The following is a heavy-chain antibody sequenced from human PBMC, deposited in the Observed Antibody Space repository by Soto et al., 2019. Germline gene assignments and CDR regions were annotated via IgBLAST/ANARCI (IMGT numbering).Heavy chain of an antibody. CDR1: GFTFSSYG. J-gene: IGHJ6*02. CDR3: ARDVYSSGWYDYYYYYGMDV. Sequence: QVQLVESGGGVVQPGRSLRLSCAASGFTFSSYGMHWVRQAPGKGLEWVAVIWYDGSNKYYADSVKGRFTISRDNSKNAQYQQMNSLRAEDTAVYYCARDVYSSGWYDYYYYYGMDVWGQGTTVTVSS. V-gene: IGHV3-33*01. CDR2: IWYDGSNK. D-gene: IGHD6-19*01.